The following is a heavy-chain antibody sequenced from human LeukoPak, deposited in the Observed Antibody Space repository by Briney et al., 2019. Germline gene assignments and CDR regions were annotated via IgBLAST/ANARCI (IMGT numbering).Heavy chain of an antibody. Sequence: PSETRSLTCTVSGGSISGYYWTWIRQPPGKELEWIPYIYYSGSTDYNPSLKSRVTISVHTSKNQFSLKLTSVTAADTAVYYCARSPYSSSWYENYFDYWGQGTLVTVSS. V-gene: IGHV4-59*08. D-gene: IGHD6-13*01. CDR2: IYYSGST. CDR3: ARSPYSSSWYENYFDY. CDR1: GGSISGYY. J-gene: IGHJ4*02.